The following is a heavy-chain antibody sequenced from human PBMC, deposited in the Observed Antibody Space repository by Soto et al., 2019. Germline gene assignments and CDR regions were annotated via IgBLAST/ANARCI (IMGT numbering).Heavy chain of an antibody. V-gene: IGHV4-4*02. CDR2: ISHSGIT. D-gene: IGHD3-22*01. CDR3: ARVRYDRSGFDH. Sequence: QVQLQESGPGLMRPSGALSVTCAVSGDSISRSHWWSWVRQSPGKGLEWIGEISHSGITNYNPSLKSRVTISGDKSKNQLSLKLTSVTAADTAVYYCARVRYDRSGFDHWGQGTVDSVSS. CDR1: GDSISRSHW. J-gene: IGHJ4*02.